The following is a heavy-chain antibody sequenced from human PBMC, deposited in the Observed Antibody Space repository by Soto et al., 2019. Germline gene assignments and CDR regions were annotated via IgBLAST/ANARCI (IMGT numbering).Heavy chain of an antibody. CDR1: GFTFSNSA. D-gene: IGHD3-10*02. V-gene: IGHV3-30*04. CDR3: ARRQVFGQSPNGVDV. CDR2: ISYDGKKK. Sequence: QVQLVESGGGVVQPGRSLRLSCAASGFTFSNSAMHWVRQAPGKGLEWVAVISYDGKKKFYADSVMGRFTISRDNCKNTLSLQVDSLSAEDTAVYYCARRQVFGQSPNGVDVWGQGTTVTVSS. J-gene: IGHJ6*02.